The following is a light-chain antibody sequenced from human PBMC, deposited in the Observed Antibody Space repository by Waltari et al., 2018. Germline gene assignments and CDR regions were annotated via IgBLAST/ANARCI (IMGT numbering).Light chain of an antibody. CDR2: KAN. J-gene: IGLJ3*02. CDR1: SASPYSTSY. CDR3: LLYMGSGIWV. Sequence: QTVVTKEPSLSVSPGGTVILTCALSSASPYSTSYARWYQQSPGPTPRTLVYKANIRSSGLPDRFSGSVLGNKAVLIITGAQAEDESTYYCLLYMGSGIWVFGGGTKLTVL. V-gene: IGLV8-61*01.